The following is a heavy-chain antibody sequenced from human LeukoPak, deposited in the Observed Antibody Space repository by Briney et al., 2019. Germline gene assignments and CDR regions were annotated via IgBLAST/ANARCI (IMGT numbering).Heavy chain of an antibody. J-gene: IGHJ4*02. Sequence: GESLKISCTGSGYNFGSYWIGWVRQMPGKGLEWMGMIYPGDSDTRYSPSFQGQVTISADKSINTAYLQWSSLKASDTAMYYCARRRALGTTVVTWYFEYWGQGTLVTVSS. CDR3: ARRRALGTTVVTWYFEY. CDR2: IYPGDSDT. D-gene: IGHD4-23*01. CDR1: GYNFGSYW. V-gene: IGHV5-51*01.